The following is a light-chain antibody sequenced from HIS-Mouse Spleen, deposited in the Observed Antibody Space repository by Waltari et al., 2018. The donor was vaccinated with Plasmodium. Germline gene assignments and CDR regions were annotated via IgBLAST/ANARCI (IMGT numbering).Light chain of an antibody. Sequence: QSALTQPASVSGSPGQSITISCPGTSSDVGSYNLVSWYQQHPGQAPKLMIYEGSKRPSGVSNRFSGSKSGNTASLTISGLQAEDEADYYCCSYAGSSTVFGGGTKLTVL. CDR3: CSYAGSSTV. V-gene: IGLV2-23*01. J-gene: IGLJ3*02. CDR2: EGS. CDR1: SSDVGSYNL.